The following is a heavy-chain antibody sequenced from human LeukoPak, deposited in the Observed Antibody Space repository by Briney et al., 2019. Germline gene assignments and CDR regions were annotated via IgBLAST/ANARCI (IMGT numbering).Heavy chain of an antibody. D-gene: IGHD2-2*01. Sequence: GGSLRLSCTASGFTFGDYAMSWVRQAPGKGLEWVGFIRSKAYGGTTEYAASVKGRFTISRDDSKSIAYLQMNSLKTEDTAVYYCTRDRIDIVVVPAAMGSDYYYYYMDVWGKGTTVTISS. J-gene: IGHJ6*03. V-gene: IGHV3-49*04. CDR2: IRSKAYGGTT. CDR1: GFTFGDYA. CDR3: TRDRIDIVVVPAAMGSDYYYYYMDV.